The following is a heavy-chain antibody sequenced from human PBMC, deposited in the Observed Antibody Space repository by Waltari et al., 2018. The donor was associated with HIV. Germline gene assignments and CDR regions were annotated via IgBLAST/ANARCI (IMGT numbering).Heavy chain of an antibody. CDR1: GGSISTGGYS. Sequence: QLQLQESGSGLVQPSQTLSPTCAVSGGSISTGGYSWSCIRQSPGKGLEWIGYIYHSGNIYQSGRTHYNPSLRSRVTISIDISKNQFSLSLTSVTAADTAMYYCATIPWGDNYFDPWGQGTLVSVSS. D-gene: IGHD3-16*01. CDR3: ATIPWGDNYFDP. CDR2: IYHSGNI. J-gene: IGHJ5*02. V-gene: IGHV4-30-2*06.